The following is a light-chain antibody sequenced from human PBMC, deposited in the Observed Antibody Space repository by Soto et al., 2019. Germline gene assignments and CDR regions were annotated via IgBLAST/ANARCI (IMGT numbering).Light chain of an antibody. CDR3: SSYTSSTLGV. CDR1: SSDIGGFNF. Sequence: QSALTQPASVSGSPGQSITISCTGTSSDIGGFNFVSWYQQHPGKAPKVMIYDVSNRPSGVSSRFSGSKSGNTASLTISGLQTEDEADYYCSSYTSSTLGVFGTGTKLTAL. CDR2: DVS. V-gene: IGLV2-14*03. J-gene: IGLJ1*01.